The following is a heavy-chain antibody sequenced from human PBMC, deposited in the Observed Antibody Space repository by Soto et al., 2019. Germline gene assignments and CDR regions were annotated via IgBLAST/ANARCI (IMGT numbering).Heavy chain of an antibody. D-gene: IGHD3-3*01. Sequence: SETLSLTCTVSGGSITSSSYYWGWIRQPPGKGLEWIGSIYYSGSTYYNPSLKNRVTISVDTSKNQFSLKLSSVTAADTAVYYCARPYYDFWSGGEYYYYYGMDVWGQGTTVTVSS. CDR1: GGSITSSSYY. CDR3: ARPYYDFWSGGEYYYYYGMDV. CDR2: IYYSGST. J-gene: IGHJ6*02. V-gene: IGHV4-39*01.